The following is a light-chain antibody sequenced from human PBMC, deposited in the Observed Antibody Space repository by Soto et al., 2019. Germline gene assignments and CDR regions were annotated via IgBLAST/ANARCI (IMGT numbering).Light chain of an antibody. J-gene: IGKJ1*01. CDR1: QSVTNY. CDR3: QQRLNWPPG. CDR2: DAS. V-gene: IGKV3-11*01. Sequence: EIFLTQSPDTLSLSPGERATLSCRASQSVTNYIAWYQQRPGQAPRLLIYDASNRATGVPARFSGSGSGTDFTLTISDLVPADFGLYYCQQRLNWPPGFGQGTKVEIK.